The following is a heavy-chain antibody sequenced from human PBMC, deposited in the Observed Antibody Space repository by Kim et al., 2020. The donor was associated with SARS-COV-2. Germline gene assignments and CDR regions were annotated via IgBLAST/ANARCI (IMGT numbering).Heavy chain of an antibody. V-gene: IGHV3-33*01. CDR1: GFTFSYYG. J-gene: IGHJ4*02. CDR3: AICRSEESDFDY. D-gene: IGHD2-15*01. CDR2: IWYDGRKK. Sequence: GGSLRLSCAASGFTFSYYGMHWVRQAPGKGLDGVAVIWYDGRKKYYADSVKGRFTISRDNSKNTLYLQMNSLRAEETAVSCCAICRSEESDFDYWVQGT.